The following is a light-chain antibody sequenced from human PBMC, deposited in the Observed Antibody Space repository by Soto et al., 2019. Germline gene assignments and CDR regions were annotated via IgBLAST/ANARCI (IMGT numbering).Light chain of an antibody. CDR2: KTY. CDR1: FSNTGSGN. J-gene: IGLJ2*01. V-gene: IGLV1-47*01. CDR3: ATWDDSLSGPVI. Sequence: QSVLTQPPSASGTPGQRVTISCSGDFSNTGSGNNYWYQQLQGMAPKLLIYKTYQRPSGVPDRFSGSKSDTSASLAISGLRSDDEADYYGATWDDSLSGPVIFGEGTKLTVL.